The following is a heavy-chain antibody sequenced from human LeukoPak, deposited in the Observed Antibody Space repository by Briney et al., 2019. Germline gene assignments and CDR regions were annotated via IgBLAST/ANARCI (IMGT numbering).Heavy chain of an antibody. CDR2: INPNSGGT. CDR3: ARDLGQGGDDAFDI. V-gene: IGHV1-2*06. D-gene: IGHD3-16*01. Sequence: ASVKVSCKASGYTFTGYYMHWVRQAPGQGLECMGRINPNSGGTNYAQKFQGKVTMTRDTSISTAYMELSRLRSDDTAVYYCARDLGQGGDDAFDIWGQGTMVTVSS. CDR1: GYTFTGYY. J-gene: IGHJ3*02.